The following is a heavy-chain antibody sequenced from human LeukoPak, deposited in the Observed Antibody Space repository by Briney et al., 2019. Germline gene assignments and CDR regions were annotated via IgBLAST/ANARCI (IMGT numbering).Heavy chain of an antibody. Sequence: MPSETLSLTCAVYGGSFSGYYWSWIRQPPGKGLEWIGEIYHSGSTNYNPSLKSRVTISVDTSKNQFSLKLSSVTAADTAVYYCARGVAVAGTFWFDPWGQGTLVTVSS. CDR3: ARGVAVAGTFWFDP. CDR2: IYHSGST. V-gene: IGHV4-34*01. CDR1: GGSFSGYY. J-gene: IGHJ5*02. D-gene: IGHD6-19*01.